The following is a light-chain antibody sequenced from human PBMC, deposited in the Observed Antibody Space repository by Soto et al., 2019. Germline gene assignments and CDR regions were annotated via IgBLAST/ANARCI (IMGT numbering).Light chain of an antibody. J-gene: IGLJ2*01. CDR2: DVS. CDR1: SSDVGGYNY. Sequence: QSALTQPPSASGSPGQSVTISCTGTSSDVGGYNYVSWYQQQPGKAPKVMIYDVSKRPSGVPDPFSVSKSGNTASLTVSGLQAEDEADYYWSSYAGSTVVFGGGTKLTVL. V-gene: IGLV2-8*01. CDR3: SSYAGSTVV.